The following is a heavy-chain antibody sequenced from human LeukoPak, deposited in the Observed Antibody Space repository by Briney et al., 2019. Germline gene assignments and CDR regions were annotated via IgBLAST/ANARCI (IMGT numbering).Heavy chain of an antibody. CDR2: IRYESDK. D-gene: IGHD2-21*01. CDR3: AKDNPVCDS. J-gene: IGHJ5*02. CDR1: GFTFSTYN. Sequence: GDSLRLSCVASGFTFSTYNMNWVRQAPGKGLEWVAFIRYESDKFYADSVKGRFTISRDISKNTLFLHMNSLRVEDTAVYFCAKDNPVCDSWGQGTLVTVSS. V-gene: IGHV3-30*02.